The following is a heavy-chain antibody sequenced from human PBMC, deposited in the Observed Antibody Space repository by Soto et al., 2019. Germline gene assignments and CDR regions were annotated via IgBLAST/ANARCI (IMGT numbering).Heavy chain of an antibody. Sequence: GGSLSLSCAASGFTFSRDGMSWVRQAPGKGLEWVSLITDNGGSTYYADSVKGRFTISRDNTKNTLFLQMNSLRAEDTAVYYCAKERATTTAFDYWGQGALVTVSS. CDR3: AKERATTTAFDY. J-gene: IGHJ4*02. D-gene: IGHD4-17*01. CDR2: ITDNGGST. V-gene: IGHV3-23*01. CDR1: GFTFSRDG.